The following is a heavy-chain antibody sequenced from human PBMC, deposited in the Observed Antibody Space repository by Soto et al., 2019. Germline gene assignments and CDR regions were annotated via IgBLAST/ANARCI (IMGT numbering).Heavy chain of an antibody. V-gene: IGHV1-3*01. CDR1: GYTFTTYA. Sequence: VQLVQSGAEVKKPGASAKVSCKASGYTFTTYAMHWVRQAPGQRLEWMGWINAGNGNTKYSQKFQGRVTIARDTSASTAYMELSSLRSEDTALYYCARDVGYCSVGSCYSGGPFDYWGQGALVTVSS. CDR3: ARDVGYCSVGSCYSGGPFDY. CDR2: INAGNGNT. J-gene: IGHJ4*02. D-gene: IGHD2-15*01.